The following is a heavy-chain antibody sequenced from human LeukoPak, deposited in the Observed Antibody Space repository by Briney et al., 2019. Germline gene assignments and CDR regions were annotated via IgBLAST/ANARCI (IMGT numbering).Heavy chain of an antibody. J-gene: IGHJ4*02. CDR1: GGTFSSYA. Sequence: SVKVSCQASGGTFSSYAISWVRQAPGQGLEWMGGIIPIFGTANYAQKFQGRVTITADESTSTAYMELSSLRSEDTAVYYCARGRGIGIVATIFDYWGQGTLVTVSS. V-gene: IGHV1-69*13. CDR2: IIPIFGTA. CDR3: ARGRGIGIVATIFDY. D-gene: IGHD5-12*01.